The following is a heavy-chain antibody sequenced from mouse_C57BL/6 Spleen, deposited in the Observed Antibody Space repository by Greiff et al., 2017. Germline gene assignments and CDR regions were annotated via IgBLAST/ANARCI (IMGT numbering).Heavy chain of an antibody. J-gene: IGHJ1*03. Sequence: QVQLQQPGAELVKPGASVKLSCKASGYTFTSYWMHWVKQRPGQGLEWIGMIHPNSGSTNYNEKFKSKATLTVDKSSSTAYMQLSSLTSEDSAVYYCARDYYGSSYNWYFEVWGTGTTVTVSS. CDR3: ARDYYGSSYNWYFEV. D-gene: IGHD1-1*01. V-gene: IGHV1-64*01. CDR1: GYTFTSYW. CDR2: IHPNSGST.